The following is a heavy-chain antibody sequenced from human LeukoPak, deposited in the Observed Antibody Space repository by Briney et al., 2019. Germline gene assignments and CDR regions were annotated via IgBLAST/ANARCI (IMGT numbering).Heavy chain of an antibody. CDR1: GGTFSSYA. Sequence: SVKVSCKASGGTFSSYAISWVRQAPGQGLEWMGGIIPIFGTANYAQKFQGRVTMTRDTSTSTVYMELRSLRSEDTAVYYCAIESNQGNYFDYWGQGTLVTVSS. V-gene: IGHV1-69*05. CDR2: IIPIFGTA. J-gene: IGHJ4*02. CDR3: AIESNQGNYFDY. D-gene: IGHD1-14*01.